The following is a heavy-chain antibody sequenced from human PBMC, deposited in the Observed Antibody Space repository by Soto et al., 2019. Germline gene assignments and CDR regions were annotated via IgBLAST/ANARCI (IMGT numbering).Heavy chain of an antibody. CDR2: ISGSGGSP. CDR1: GFTFGSLT. J-gene: IGHJ4*02. V-gene: IGHV3-23*01. Sequence: PGGSLRLSCAVSGFTFGSLTMAWVLQAPGKGLEWVSSISGSGGSPNYADSVQGRFTISRDNPKNTLYLQMNSLRAEDTASYYCAKARCSGGTCYVPDYWGQGVLVTVSS. CDR3: AKARCSGGTCYVPDY. D-gene: IGHD2-15*01.